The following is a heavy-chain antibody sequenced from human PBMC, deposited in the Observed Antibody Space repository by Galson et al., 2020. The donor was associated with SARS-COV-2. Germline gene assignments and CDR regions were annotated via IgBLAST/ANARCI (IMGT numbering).Heavy chain of an antibody. D-gene: IGHD3-9*01. Sequence: ASVKVSSKASGYTFTGYYMHWVRQAPGQGLEWMGWINPNSGGTNYAQKFQGRVTMTRDTSISTAYMELSRLRSDDTAVYYCARVIVLRYFDWSRKEDYGMDVWGQGTTVTVSS. CDR1: GYTFTGYY. CDR2: INPNSGGT. J-gene: IGHJ6*02. CDR3: ARVIVLRYFDWSRKEDYGMDV. V-gene: IGHV1-2*02.